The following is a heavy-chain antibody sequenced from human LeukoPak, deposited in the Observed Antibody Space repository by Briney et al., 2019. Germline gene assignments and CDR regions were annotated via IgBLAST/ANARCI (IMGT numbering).Heavy chain of an antibody. Sequence: PSETLSLTCTVSGGSISSSSYYWGWIRQPPGKGLEWIGSIYYSGSTYYNPSLKSRVTISIDTSKNQLSLKLSSVTAADTAVYSCVSQTFMSGDGYNFAWGQGTLVTVSS. V-gene: IGHV4-39*07. CDR2: IYYSGST. D-gene: IGHD5-24*01. CDR3: VSQTFMSGDGYNFA. CDR1: GGSISSSSYY. J-gene: IGHJ5*02.